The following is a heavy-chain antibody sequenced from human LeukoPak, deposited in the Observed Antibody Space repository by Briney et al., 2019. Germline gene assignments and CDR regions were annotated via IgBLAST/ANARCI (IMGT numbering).Heavy chain of an antibody. Sequence: GGSLRLSCATSGFTFSAYSMNWVRQAPGKGLEWVSSISSGSRYIYYADSVKGRFTISRDNAKDSLYLQMNSLRAEDTAVYYCARDTYCSGGSCPFDYWGQGTLVTVSS. CDR2: ISSGSRYI. CDR3: ARDTYCSGGSCPFDY. CDR1: GFTFSAYS. D-gene: IGHD2-15*01. J-gene: IGHJ4*02. V-gene: IGHV3-21*01.